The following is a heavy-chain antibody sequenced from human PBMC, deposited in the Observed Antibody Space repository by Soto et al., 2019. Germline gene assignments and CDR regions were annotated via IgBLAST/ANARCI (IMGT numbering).Heavy chain of an antibody. D-gene: IGHD3-3*01. CDR1: GFTFSSYW. CDR2: IKQDGSEK. Sequence: GGSLRLSCAASGFTFSSYWMSLVRQAPGKGLEWVANIKQDGSEKYYVDSVKGRFTISRDNAKNSLYLQMNSLRAEDTAVYYCARGELNYDFWSGYSGYFDYWGQGTLVTVSS. J-gene: IGHJ4*02. V-gene: IGHV3-7*01. CDR3: ARGELNYDFWSGYSGYFDY.